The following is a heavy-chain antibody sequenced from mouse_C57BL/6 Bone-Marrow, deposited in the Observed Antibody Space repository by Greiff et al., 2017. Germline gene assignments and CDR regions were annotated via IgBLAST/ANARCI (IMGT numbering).Heavy chain of an antibody. J-gene: IGHJ2*01. V-gene: IGHV1-80*01. CDR3: ASGSYYGSSYDFDY. CDR2: IYPGDGDT. D-gene: IGHD1-1*01. Sequence: VQLQQSGAELVKPGASVKISCKASGYAFSSYWMNWVKQRPGKGLEWIGQIYPGDGDTNYNGKFKGKATLTEDKASSTAYMQLSSLTSEDAAVYFCASGSYYGSSYDFDYWGQGTTLTVSS. CDR1: GYAFSSYW.